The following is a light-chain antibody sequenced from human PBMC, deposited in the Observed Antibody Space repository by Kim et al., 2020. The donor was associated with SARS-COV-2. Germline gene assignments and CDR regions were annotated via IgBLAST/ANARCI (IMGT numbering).Light chain of an antibody. V-gene: IGLV2-11*01. CDR3: CSSAGGYTWV. CDR2: DVS. Sequence: QSVNISCNGTSRDVGNYNYGAWYQQHPGKAPILMIYDVSKRPSGVPERFSGSKSGNTASLTISGLQAEDEADYYCCSSAGGYTWVFGGGTQLTVL. CDR1: SRDVGNYNY. J-gene: IGLJ3*02.